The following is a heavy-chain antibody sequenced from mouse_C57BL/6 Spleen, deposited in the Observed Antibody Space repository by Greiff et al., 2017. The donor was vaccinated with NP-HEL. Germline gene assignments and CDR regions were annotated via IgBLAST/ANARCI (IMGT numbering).Heavy chain of an antibody. CDR3: TRLYRYYAMDY. CDR2: IDPENGDT. CDR1: GFNIKDDY. D-gene: IGHD1-3*01. J-gene: IGHJ4*01. V-gene: IGHV14-4*01. Sequence: DVKLVESGAELVRPGASVKLSCTASGFNIKDDYMHWVKQRPEQGLEWIGWIDPENGDTEYASKFQGKATITADTSSNTAYLQLSSLTSEDTAVYYCTRLYRYYAMDYWGQGTSVTVSS.